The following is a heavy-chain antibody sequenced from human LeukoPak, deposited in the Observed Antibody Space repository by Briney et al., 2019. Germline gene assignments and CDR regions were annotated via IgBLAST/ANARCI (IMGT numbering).Heavy chain of an antibody. D-gene: IGHD3-22*01. CDR1: GYTFTSYG. Sequence: ASVKVSCKASGYTFTSYGISWVRQAPGQGLEGMGWISAYNGNTNYEQKLQGRVTMSTDTSTSTAYMELRSLRSDDTAVYYCARVTRITMIVVVILDAFDIWGQGTMVTVSS. CDR2: ISAYNGNT. V-gene: IGHV1-18*01. CDR3: ARVTRITMIVVVILDAFDI. J-gene: IGHJ3*02.